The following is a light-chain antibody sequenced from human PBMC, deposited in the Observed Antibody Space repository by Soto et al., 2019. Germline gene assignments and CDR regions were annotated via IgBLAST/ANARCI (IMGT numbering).Light chain of an antibody. V-gene: IGLV2-14*01. Sequence: QSALTQPASVSGSPGQSITISCTGTSSDVGGYNYVSWYQQQPGKAPKLMIYDVSNRPSGVSNRFSGSKSGNTASLTISGLQADDEADYYCSSYTSSSTLGVFGGGTKLTVL. J-gene: IGLJ2*01. CDR3: SSYTSSSTLGV. CDR2: DVS. CDR1: SSDVGGYNY.